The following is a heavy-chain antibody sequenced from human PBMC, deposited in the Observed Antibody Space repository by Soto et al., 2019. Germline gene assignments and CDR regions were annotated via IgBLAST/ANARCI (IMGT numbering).Heavy chain of an antibody. CDR3: ARLPSWGDGYNYQIDY. V-gene: IGHV1-69*13. D-gene: IGHD5-12*01. CDR1: GGTFSSYA. Sequence: SVKVSCKASGGTFSSYAISWVRQAPGQGLEWMGGIIPIFGTANFAQKFQGRVTITAYESTSTAYMELSSLRSEDMVVYYCARLPSWGDGYNYQIDYWGQGTLVTVSS. CDR2: IIPIFGTA. J-gene: IGHJ4*02.